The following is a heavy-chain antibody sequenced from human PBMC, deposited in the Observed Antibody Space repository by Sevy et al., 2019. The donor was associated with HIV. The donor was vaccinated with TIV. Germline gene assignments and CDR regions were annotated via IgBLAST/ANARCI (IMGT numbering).Heavy chain of an antibody. D-gene: IGHD2-15*01. V-gene: IGHV1-69*13. CDR2: IIPIFGTA. J-gene: IGHJ6*02. CDR3: ARVSSGYCSGGSCPSYYYYGMDV. CDR1: GGTFSSYA. Sequence: ASVKVSCKASGGTFSSYAISWVRQAPGQGLEWMGGIIPIFGTANYAQKFQGRVTITADESTSTAYMELSSLRSEDTAVYYCARVSSGYCSGGSCPSYYYYGMDVWGQGTTVTVSS.